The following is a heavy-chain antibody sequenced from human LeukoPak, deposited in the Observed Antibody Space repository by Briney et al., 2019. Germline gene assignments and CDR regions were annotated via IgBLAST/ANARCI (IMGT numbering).Heavy chain of an antibody. CDR1: GFTFSTYW. V-gene: IGHV3-7*01. J-gene: IGHJ4*02. D-gene: IGHD3-22*01. CDR3: ARDSSGYQ. CDR2: IKEDGSEK. Sequence: GGSLRLSCAASGFTFSTYWMSRVRQAPGKGLEWVANIKEDGSEKYYGDSVKGRSTISRDNAKNSLYLQMNSLRAEDTAVYYCARDSSGYQWGQGTLVTVSS.